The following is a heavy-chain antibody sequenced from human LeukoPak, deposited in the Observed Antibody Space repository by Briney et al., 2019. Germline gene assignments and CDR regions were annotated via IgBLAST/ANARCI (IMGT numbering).Heavy chain of an antibody. D-gene: IGHD4-11*01. CDR1: GGSFSGYY. Sequence: SETLSLTCAVYGGSFSGYYWSWIRQPPGKGLEWIGEINHSGSTNYNPSLKSRVTISVDTSKNQFSLKLSSVTAADTAVYYCTRLDLMTTLDYWGQGTLVTVSS. J-gene: IGHJ4*02. CDR2: INHSGST. V-gene: IGHV4-34*01. CDR3: TRLDLMTTLDY.